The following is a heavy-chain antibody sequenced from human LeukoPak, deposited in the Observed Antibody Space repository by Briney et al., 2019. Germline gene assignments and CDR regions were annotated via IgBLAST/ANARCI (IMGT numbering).Heavy chain of an antibody. CDR2: IYYSGST. J-gene: IGHJ6*03. CDR3: ARSSSGAYYYYMDV. V-gene: IGHV4-59*01. Sequence: SETLSLTCTVSGGSISSYYWSWIRQPPGKGLEWIGYIYYSGSTNYNPSLKSRVTISVDTSKNQFSLKLSSVTAADTAVYYCARSSSGAYYYYMDVWGKGTTVAVSS. CDR1: GGSISSYY. D-gene: IGHD3-22*01.